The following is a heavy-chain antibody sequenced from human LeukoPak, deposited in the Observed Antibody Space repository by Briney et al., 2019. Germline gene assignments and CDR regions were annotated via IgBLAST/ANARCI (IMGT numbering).Heavy chain of an antibody. CDR1: GFTVSSNY. CDR2: IYIVGST. V-gene: IGHV3-53*01. D-gene: IGHD2-2*02. CDR3: ARLGFVVPAVIFDY. Sequence: GGSLRLSCSASGFTVSSNYMSWVRQAPGKGLQWVSVIYIVGSTYYADSVKGRFTLAREISKHKLYLQNNRLRAQETAMYYCARLGFVVPAVIFDYWGQGPLVTVSS. J-gene: IGHJ4*02.